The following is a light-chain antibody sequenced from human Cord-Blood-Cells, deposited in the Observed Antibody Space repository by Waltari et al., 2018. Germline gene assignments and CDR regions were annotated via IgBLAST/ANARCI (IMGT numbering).Light chain of an antibody. CDR2: AAS. J-gene: IGKJ1*01. CDR3: QQGYSTPWT. Sequence: DIQMTQSPSSLSASVGDRVTITCRASQSISHYLKWYQQKPGTAPKPLIYAASSLQSGGRSRFRGTGSVTDFTLALSSLKPEDFATYDCQQGYSTPWTFGQGTKVESK. V-gene: IGKV1-39*01. CDR1: QSISHY.